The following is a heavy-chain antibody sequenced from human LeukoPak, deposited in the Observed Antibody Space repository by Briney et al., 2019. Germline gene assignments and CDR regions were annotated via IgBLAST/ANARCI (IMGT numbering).Heavy chain of an antibody. D-gene: IGHD6-19*01. J-gene: IGHJ4*02. V-gene: IGHV3-30*18. Sequence: GGSLRLSCAASGFTFSSYGMHWVRQAPGKGLEWVAVISYDGSNKYYADSVKGRFTISRDNSKNTLYLQMNSLRAEDTAVYYCAKAEIAVAGLDYWGQGTLVTVSS. CDR1: GFTFSSYG. CDR3: AKAEIAVAGLDY. CDR2: ISYDGSNK.